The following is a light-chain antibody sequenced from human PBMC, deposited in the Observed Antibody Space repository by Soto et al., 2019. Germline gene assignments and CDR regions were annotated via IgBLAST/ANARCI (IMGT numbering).Light chain of an antibody. V-gene: IGKV3-20*01. CDR1: QSVSSSY. Sequence: ESVLTQSPGTLSLSPGEKATLSCRASQSVSSSYLAWYQQKPGQAPRLLIYGASSRAAGIPDRCSGSGSGTDFTVNVSRLEPEDFAVYYWQQYGSSSWTFGKGTKVVIK. CDR3: QQYGSSSWT. CDR2: GAS. J-gene: IGKJ1*01.